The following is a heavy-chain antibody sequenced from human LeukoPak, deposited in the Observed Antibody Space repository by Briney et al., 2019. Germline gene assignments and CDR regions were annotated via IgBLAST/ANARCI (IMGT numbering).Heavy chain of an antibody. CDR3: ARVRGYSYGELDY. CDR1: GGSLSSGGYY. Sequence: SETLSLTCTVSGGSLSSGGYYWTWIRQRPGKGLEWIGHISYSGSTYYNPSLNSRVTISVGTPKSQFSLRLSSVTAADTAVYYCARVRGYSYGELDYWGQGTLVTVSS. CDR2: ISYSGST. J-gene: IGHJ4*02. V-gene: IGHV4-31*03. D-gene: IGHD5-12*01.